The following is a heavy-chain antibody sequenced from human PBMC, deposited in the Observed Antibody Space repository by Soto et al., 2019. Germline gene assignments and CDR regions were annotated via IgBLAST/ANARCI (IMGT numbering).Heavy chain of an antibody. D-gene: IGHD4-17*01. CDR3: AKDGTAVATGGYYIDY. J-gene: IGHJ4*02. CDR1: GFTFSTYA. Sequence: EVQLLESGGGLVQPGGSLRLSCAASGFTFSTYAMSWVRQAPGKGLEWVSVISGSGGSGSGGSAHYADSVKGRFTMCRDNSKSTVNLQMIRLRAEDAAVYYCAKDGTAVATGGYYIDYWGQGTLVTVSS. V-gene: IGHV3-23*01. CDR2: ISGSGGSGSGGSA.